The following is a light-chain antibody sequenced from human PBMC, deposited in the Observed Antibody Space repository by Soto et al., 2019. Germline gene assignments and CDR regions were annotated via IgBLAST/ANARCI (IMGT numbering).Light chain of an antibody. V-gene: IGLV7-43*01. J-gene: IGLJ2*01. Sequence: QAVVTQEPSLTVSPGGTVTLTCASSTGAVTGGYYPNWFQRKPGQAPRPLIYSTSNKHSWTPARFSGSLLGGNAALTLSGVQPEDEAEYYCLLYYGGAQLIFGGGTKLTVL. CDR1: TGAVTGGYY. CDR2: STS. CDR3: LLYYGGAQLI.